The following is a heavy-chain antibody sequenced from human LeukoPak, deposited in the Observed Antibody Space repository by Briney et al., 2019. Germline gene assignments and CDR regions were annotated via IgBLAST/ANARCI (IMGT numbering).Heavy chain of an antibody. CDR3: ARSWQLGEPNWFDP. Sequence: GECLKISCKASGYSFTTHWIGWVRQMPGKGLEWMGILHPGDSDTRYSPSFQGQVTISADKSISTAYLQWSSLKASDTAMYYCARSWQLGEPNWFDPWGQGTLVTVSS. CDR2: LHPGDSDT. D-gene: IGHD6-6*01. J-gene: IGHJ5*02. V-gene: IGHV5-51*01. CDR1: GYSFTTHW.